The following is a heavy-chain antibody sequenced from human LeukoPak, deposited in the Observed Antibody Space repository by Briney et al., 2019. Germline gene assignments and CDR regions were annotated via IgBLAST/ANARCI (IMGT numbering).Heavy chain of an antibody. CDR3: AKLQWKLLMYNWFDP. J-gene: IGHJ5*02. CDR2: ISGSGGST. V-gene: IGHV3-23*01. CDR1: GFTFSSYS. Sequence: GGSLRLSCAASGFTFSSYSMNWVRQAPGKGLEWVSAISGSGGSTYYADSVKGRFTISRDNSKNTLYLQMNSLRAEDTAVYYCAKLQWKLLMYNWFDPWGQGTLVTVSS. D-gene: IGHD1-26*01.